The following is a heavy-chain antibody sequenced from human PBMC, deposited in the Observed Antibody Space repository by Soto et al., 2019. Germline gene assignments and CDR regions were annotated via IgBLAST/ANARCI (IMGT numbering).Heavy chain of an antibody. CDR2: IYYSGST. Sequence: SETLSLTCTVSGGSIISGGYYWSWIRQHPGKGLEWIGYIYYSGSTYYNPSLKSRVTISVDTSKNQFSLKLSSVTAADTAVYYCASGNYYDSSGYYYEMFDYWGQGTLVTVS. V-gene: IGHV4-31*03. D-gene: IGHD3-22*01. CDR3: ASGNYYDSSGYYYEMFDY. CDR1: GGSIISGGYY. J-gene: IGHJ4*02.